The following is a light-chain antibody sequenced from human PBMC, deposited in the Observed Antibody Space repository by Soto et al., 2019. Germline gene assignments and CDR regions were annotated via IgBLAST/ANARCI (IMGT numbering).Light chain of an antibody. Sequence: QMTQSPSSLSASVGEKIIITCRASRDVGSDVSWYQQKPGQAPKLLIYAASNLYTGVPSRFSGSRSGTEFTLTISSLRPEDFASYYCLQDYGDSWTFGQGTKVDIK. CDR2: AAS. J-gene: IGKJ1*01. V-gene: IGKV1-6*01. CDR3: LQDYGDSWT. CDR1: RDVGSD.